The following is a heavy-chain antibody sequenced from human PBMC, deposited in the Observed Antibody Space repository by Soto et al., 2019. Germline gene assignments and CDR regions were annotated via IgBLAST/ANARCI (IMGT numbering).Heavy chain of an antibody. CDR3: AKDRAKYSSSWSPFDY. J-gene: IGHJ4*02. CDR2: ISYDGSNK. V-gene: IGHV3-30*18. D-gene: IGHD6-13*01. CDR1: GLTFSNYG. Sequence: SLRVSWAASGLTFSNYGMHRVRQAPGKGLEWVAVISYDGSNKYYADSVKGRFTISRDNSKNTLYLQMNSLRAEDTAVYYCAKDRAKYSSSWSPFDYWGQGTLVTVSS.